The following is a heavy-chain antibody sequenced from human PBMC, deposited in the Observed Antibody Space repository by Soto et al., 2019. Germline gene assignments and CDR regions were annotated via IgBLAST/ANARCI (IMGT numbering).Heavy chain of an antibody. D-gene: IGHD3-3*01. CDR3: ASGDYDFWSGPGGGMDV. CDR1: GGTFSSYA. J-gene: IGHJ6*02. V-gene: IGHV1-69*12. Sequence: QVQLVQSGAEVKKPGSSVKVSCKASGGTFSSYAISWVRQAPGQVLEWMGGIIPIFGTANYAQKFQGRVTITADESTSTAYMELSSLRFEDTAVYYCASGDYDFWSGPGGGMDVWGQGTTVTVSS. CDR2: IIPIFGTA.